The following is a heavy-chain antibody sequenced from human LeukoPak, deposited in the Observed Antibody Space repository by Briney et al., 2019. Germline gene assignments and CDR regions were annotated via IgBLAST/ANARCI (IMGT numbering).Heavy chain of an antibody. CDR3: ANLFVGDYGVDDGDAFDI. D-gene: IGHD4-17*01. V-gene: IGHV1-18*01. CDR1: GYTFTSYG. J-gene: IGHJ3*02. CDR2: ISAYNGNT. Sequence: GASVKVSCKASGYTFTSYGISWVRQAPGQGLEWMGWISAYNGNTNYAQKLQGRVTMTTNTSTSTAYMELRSLRSEDTAVYYCANLFVGDYGVDDGDAFDIWGQGTMVTVSS.